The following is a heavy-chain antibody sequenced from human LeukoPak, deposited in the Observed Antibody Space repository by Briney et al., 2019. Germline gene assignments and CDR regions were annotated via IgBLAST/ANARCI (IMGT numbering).Heavy chain of an antibody. CDR1: GFTFSSYP. CDR3: ATDSHYAFDF. Sequence: GGSLRLSCAAFGFTFSSYPTNWVRQAPGKGLEWVSNVRPGDSARFYADSVRGRFTISRDDAKNSLYLQMNSLRDEDTAVYYCATDSHYAFDFWGLGTLVTVSS. CDR2: VRPGDSAR. V-gene: IGHV3-48*02. J-gene: IGHJ4*02. D-gene: IGHD4-17*01.